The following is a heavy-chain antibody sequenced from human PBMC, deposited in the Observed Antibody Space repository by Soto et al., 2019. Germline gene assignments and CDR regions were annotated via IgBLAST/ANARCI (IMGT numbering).Heavy chain of an antibody. Sequence: QITLKESGPTLVRPPQTLTLTCTFSGFSLTSGVGVGWIRQPPGKALEWLALIYWDDDKRYSPSLKNRLTITTDTSKNPLLLTMTHVGPVDPATYFCAHIAPEIVTVAGPGRFDYWGQGTLVTVSS. V-gene: IGHV2-5*02. CDR2: IYWDDDK. CDR3: AHIAPEIVTVAGPGRFDY. J-gene: IGHJ4*02. CDR1: GFSLTSGVG. D-gene: IGHD5-12*01.